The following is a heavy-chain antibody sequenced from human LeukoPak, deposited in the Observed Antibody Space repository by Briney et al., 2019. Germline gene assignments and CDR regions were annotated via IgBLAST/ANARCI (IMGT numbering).Heavy chain of an antibody. D-gene: IGHD3-10*01. Sequence: PSETLSLTCTVSGGSVSSGIYSWSWIRQPPGKGLEWIGYIYYSGSSNYNPSLKSRVTISLDTSKNQFSLKLTSVTAADTALYYCASGRSGGGSGSYFNYRLYYFDFWGQGTLVTVSS. CDR1: GGSVSSGIYS. J-gene: IGHJ4*02. V-gene: IGHV4-61*01. CDR2: IYYSGSS. CDR3: ASGRSGGGSGSYFNYRLYYFDF.